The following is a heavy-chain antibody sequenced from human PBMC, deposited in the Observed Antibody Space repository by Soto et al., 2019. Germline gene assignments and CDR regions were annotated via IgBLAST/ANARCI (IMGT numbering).Heavy chain of an antibody. J-gene: IGHJ4*02. V-gene: IGHV1-18*04. CDR2: ISGYNGNT. Sequence: QVQLVQSGAEVKKPGASVKVSCKASGYTFTIYGISWVRQAPGQGLEWMGWISGYNGNTDYAQNLQDRFTLTTDASTSSVYMELRSLRSDDTAVYYCARVDSYDSSGYYGYWGQGTLITVSS. CDR1: GYTFTIYG. D-gene: IGHD3-22*01. CDR3: ARVDSYDSSGYYGY.